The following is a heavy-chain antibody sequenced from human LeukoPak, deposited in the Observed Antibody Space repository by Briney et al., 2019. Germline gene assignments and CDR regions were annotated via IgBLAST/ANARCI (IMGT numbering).Heavy chain of an antibody. V-gene: IGHV4-31*03. CDR2: IYYSGST. D-gene: IGHD2-8*01. Sequence: SQTLSLTCTVSGGSISSGGYYWSWIRQHSGKGLEWIGYIYYSGSTYYNPSLKSRVTISVDTSKNQFSLKLSSVTAADTAVYYCARDLGSNGNWFDPWGQGTLVTVSS. J-gene: IGHJ5*02. CDR1: GGSISSGGYY. CDR3: ARDLGSNGNWFDP.